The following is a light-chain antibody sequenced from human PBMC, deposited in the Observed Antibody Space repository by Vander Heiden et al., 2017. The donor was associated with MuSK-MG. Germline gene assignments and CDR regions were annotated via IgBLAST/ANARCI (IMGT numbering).Light chain of an antibody. CDR1: TGAVPSGTF. CDR3: LHYYSGDWV. V-gene: IGLV7-43*01. Sequence: QTVFTQEPSLTASPGGPVTPTWASSTGAVPSGTFPHWFQQRPGQALRSLIYSTTNTRTWTPARCSGSRHGGKAALTLAGVEPEDEDEFYCLHYYSGDWVFGGGTKLTVL. CDR2: STT. J-gene: IGLJ3*02.